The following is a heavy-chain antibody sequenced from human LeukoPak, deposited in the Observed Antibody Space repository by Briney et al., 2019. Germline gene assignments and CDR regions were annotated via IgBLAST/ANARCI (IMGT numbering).Heavy chain of an antibody. J-gene: IGHJ4*02. Sequence: ASVKVSCKASGYTFTSYDINWVRQATGQGLEWMRWMNPNSGNTGYAQKFQGRVTMTRNTSISTAYMELSSLRSEDTAVYYCARATTAIRLPPDYWGQGTLVTVSS. CDR3: ARATTAIRLPPDY. V-gene: IGHV1-8*01. CDR2: MNPNSGNT. D-gene: IGHD2-21*02. CDR1: GYTFTSYD.